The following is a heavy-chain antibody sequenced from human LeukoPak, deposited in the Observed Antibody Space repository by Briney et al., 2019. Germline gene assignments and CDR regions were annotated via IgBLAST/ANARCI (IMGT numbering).Heavy chain of an antibody. Sequence: SETLSLTCAVYGGSFSGYYWSWIRQPPGKGLEWIGEINHSGSTNYNPSLKSRVTISVDTSKNQFSLKLSSVTAADTAVYYCARHRDCSGGSCYFNWFDPWGQGTLVTVSS. CDR2: INHSGST. CDR3: ARHRDCSGGSCYFNWFDP. D-gene: IGHD2-15*01. V-gene: IGHV4-34*01. J-gene: IGHJ5*02. CDR1: GGSFSGYY.